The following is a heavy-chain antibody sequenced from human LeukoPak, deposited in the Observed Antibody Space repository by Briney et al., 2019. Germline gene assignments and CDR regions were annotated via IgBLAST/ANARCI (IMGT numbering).Heavy chain of an antibody. Sequence: SETLSLTCAVYGGSFSGYYWSWIRQPPGKGLEWIGEIYHSGSTNYNPSLKSRVTISVDTSKNQFSLKLSSVTAADTAVYYCARWGAAGYNWNYAGTRGFDIWGQGTMVTVSS. J-gene: IGHJ3*02. CDR1: GGSFSGYY. CDR2: IYHSGST. CDR3: ARWGAAGYNWNYAGTRGFDI. V-gene: IGHV4-34*01. D-gene: IGHD1-7*01.